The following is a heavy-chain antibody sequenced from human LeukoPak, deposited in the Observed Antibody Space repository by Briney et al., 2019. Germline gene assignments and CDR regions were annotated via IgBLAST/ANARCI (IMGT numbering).Heavy chain of an antibody. CDR3: ARDRRSYYYDSSGYDNWFDP. D-gene: IGHD3-22*01. CDR2: ISSSSSYI. J-gene: IGHJ5*02. CDR1: GFTVSSNY. Sequence: PGGSLRLSCAASGFTVSSNYMSWVRQAPGKGLEWVSSISSSSSYIYYADSVKGRFTISRDNAKNSLYLQMNSLRAEDTAVYYCARDRRSYYYDSSGYDNWFDPWGQGTLVTVSS. V-gene: IGHV3-21*01.